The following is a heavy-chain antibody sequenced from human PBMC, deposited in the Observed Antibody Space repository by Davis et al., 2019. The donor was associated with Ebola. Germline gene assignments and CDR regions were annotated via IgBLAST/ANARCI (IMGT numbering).Heavy chain of an antibody. CDR3: VKDIQYYYGSGSFYKGDYFQYYGLDV. CDR2: IDWNSGII. D-gene: IGHD3-10*01. J-gene: IGHJ6*04. V-gene: IGHV3-9*01. CDR1: GFTFDDYA. Sequence: GGSLRLSCAASGFTFDDYAMHWVRQAPGKGLEWVSGIDWNSGIIYYADSVKGRFTISRDNSKNTLYLQMDSLTTEDTALYYCVKDIQYYYGSGSFYKGDYFQYYGLDVWGTGNRVTVSS.